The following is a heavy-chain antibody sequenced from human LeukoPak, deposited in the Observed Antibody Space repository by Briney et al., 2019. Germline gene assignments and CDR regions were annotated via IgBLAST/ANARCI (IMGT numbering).Heavy chain of an antibody. CDR2: IYYSGST. CDR3: ASTPLLYCSSTSCYLHR. CDR1: GGSISSYY. D-gene: IGHD2-2*01. Sequence: SQTLSLTCTVSGGSISSYYWSWIRQPPGKGLEWIGYIYYSGSTNYNPSLKSRVTISVDTSKNQFSLKLSSVTAADTAVYYCASTPLLYCSSTSCYLHRWGQGTPVTVSS. J-gene: IGHJ4*02. V-gene: IGHV4-59*01.